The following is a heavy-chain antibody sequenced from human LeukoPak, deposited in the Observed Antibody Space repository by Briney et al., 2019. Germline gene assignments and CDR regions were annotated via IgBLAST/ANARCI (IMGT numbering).Heavy chain of an antibody. CDR1: GGSISSYY. CDR2: IDYSGST. V-gene: IGHV4-59*01. J-gene: IGHJ6*03. CDR3: ARDTRNYDFWSGYRNYYYYMDV. Sequence: PSETLSLTCTVSGGSISSYYWSWIRQPPGKGLEWIGYIDYSGSTNYNPSLKSRVTISVDTSKNPFSLKLSSVTAADTAVYYCARDTRNYDFWSGYRNYYYYMDVWGKGTTVTVSS. D-gene: IGHD3-3*01.